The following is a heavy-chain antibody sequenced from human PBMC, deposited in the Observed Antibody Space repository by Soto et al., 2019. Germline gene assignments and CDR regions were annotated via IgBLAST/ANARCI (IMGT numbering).Heavy chain of an antibody. CDR1: GFTFSSYA. V-gene: IGHV3-23*01. CDR2: ISGSGGST. D-gene: IGHD3-3*01. J-gene: IGHJ5*02. CDR3: AKDKDDFWSGYYPNWLDP. Sequence: GGSLRLSCAASGFTFSSYAMSWVRQAPGKGLEWVSAISGSGGSTYYADSVKGRFTISRDNSKNTLYLQMNSLRAEDTAVYYCAKDKDDFWSGYYPNWLDPWGQGTLVTVYS.